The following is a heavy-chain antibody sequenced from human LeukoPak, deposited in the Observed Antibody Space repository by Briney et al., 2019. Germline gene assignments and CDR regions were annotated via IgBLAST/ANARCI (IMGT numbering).Heavy chain of an antibody. CDR1: GGSVSSGSYY. Sequence: SETLSLTCTVSGGSVSSGSYYWSWIRQPPGKGLEWIGYIYYSGRTNYNPSLKSRVTISVDTSKSQFSLILSSVTAADTAVYYCARDGAYSASNFWGQGTMVAVSS. CDR3: ARDGAYSASNF. CDR2: IYYSGRT. V-gene: IGHV4-61*01. D-gene: IGHD6-13*01. J-gene: IGHJ3*01.